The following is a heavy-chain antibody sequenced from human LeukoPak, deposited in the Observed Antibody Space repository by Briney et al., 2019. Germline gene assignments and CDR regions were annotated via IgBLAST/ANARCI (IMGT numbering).Heavy chain of an antibody. J-gene: IGHJ4*02. CDR3: ARLTGTTSH. D-gene: IGHD1-7*01. Sequence: ASVKVSCKASGYTFTTYDLNWVRQATGQRLEWMGWINAGNGNTKYSQKFQGRVTITRDTSASTAYMELSSLRSEDTAVYYCARLTGTTSHWGQGTLVTVSS. CDR1: GYTFTTYD. V-gene: IGHV1-3*01. CDR2: INAGNGNT.